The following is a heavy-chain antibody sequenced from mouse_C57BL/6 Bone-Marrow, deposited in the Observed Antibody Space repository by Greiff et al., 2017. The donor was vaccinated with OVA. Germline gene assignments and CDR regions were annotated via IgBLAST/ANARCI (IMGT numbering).Heavy chain of an antibody. CDR1: GYTFTDYN. CDR3: ARGPYYYGSSYWYFDV. J-gene: IGHJ1*03. Sequence: EVQLQQSGPELVKPGASVKIPCKASGYTFTDYNMDWVKQSHGKSLAWIGDINPNNGGTIYNQKFKGKATLTVDKSSSTAYMELRSLTSEDTAVYYCARGPYYYGSSYWYFDVWGTGTTVTVSS. D-gene: IGHD1-1*01. V-gene: IGHV1-18*01. CDR2: INPNNGGT.